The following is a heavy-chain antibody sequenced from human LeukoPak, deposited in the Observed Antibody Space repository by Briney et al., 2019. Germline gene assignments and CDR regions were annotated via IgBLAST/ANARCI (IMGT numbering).Heavy chain of an antibody. D-gene: IGHD3-10*01. V-gene: IGHV4-39*02. Sequence: SEALSLTCTVSGGSISNSSFYWGWIRQPPGKGLEWIGNIYYRGSTYYNSSLKSRVSISVDTSKNYFSLKVSSVTAADTAVYYCARLFLRFGEFSFDYWGQGTLVTVSS. J-gene: IGHJ4*02. CDR1: GGSISNSSFY. CDR2: IYYRGST. CDR3: ARLFLRFGEFSFDY.